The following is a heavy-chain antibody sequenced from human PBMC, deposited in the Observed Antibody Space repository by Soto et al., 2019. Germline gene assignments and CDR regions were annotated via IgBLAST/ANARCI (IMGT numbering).Heavy chain of an antibody. J-gene: IGHJ5*02. CDR2: IYYSGST. D-gene: IGHD5-12*01. CDR1: GGSINDFY. V-gene: IGHV4-59*01. Sequence: PSETLSLTCTVSGGSINDFYWSWIRQPPGKGLEWIGYIYYSGSTDYNPSLKGRVTISVDTSKNQFSLKLRSVTAADTAVYYCARQVGYASWFDPWGQGTPVTVSS. CDR3: ARQVGYASWFDP.